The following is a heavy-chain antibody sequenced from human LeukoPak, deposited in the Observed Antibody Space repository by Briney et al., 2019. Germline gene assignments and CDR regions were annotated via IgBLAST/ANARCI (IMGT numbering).Heavy chain of an antibody. J-gene: IGHJ4*02. CDR1: GFTYNKYA. D-gene: IGHD1-14*01. Sequence: GGSLRLSCSASGFTYNKYAMHWVRQAPEKGLEFVAAIWTNGEPTYYADSVKGRFTISRDNSKNTLYLQMNSLRAEDTAVYYCATTSEYYFDYWGQGTLVTVSS. V-gene: IGHV3-64*04. CDR2: IWTNGEPT. CDR3: ATTSEYYFDY.